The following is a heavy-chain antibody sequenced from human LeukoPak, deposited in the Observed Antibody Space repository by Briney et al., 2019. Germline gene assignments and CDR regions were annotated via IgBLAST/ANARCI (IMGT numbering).Heavy chain of an antibody. J-gene: IGHJ4*02. V-gene: IGHV3-74*01. CDR3: FIGVRGY. CDR1: GFTFSSYW. D-gene: IGHD1-26*01. Sequence: GGSLRLSRAASGFTFSSYWMHWVRQAPGKGLVWVSRINTDGSSTSYADSVKGRFTISRDNSKNTLYLQMNSLRAEDTAVYYCFIGVRGYWGQGTLVTVSS. CDR2: INTDGSST.